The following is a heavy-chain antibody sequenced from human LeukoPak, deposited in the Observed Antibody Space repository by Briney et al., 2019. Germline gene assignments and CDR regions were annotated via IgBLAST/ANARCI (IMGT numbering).Heavy chain of an antibody. V-gene: IGHV3-23*01. CDR2: IPGSGGAT. D-gene: IGHD3-22*01. CDR1: GCTFSSYA. CDR3: ARARPWDSSRSYYFGMDV. Sequence: GGSLRLSCEASGCTFSSYAIRWVRQAPGTGLEWVSSIPGSGGATYYADSVRGRFSISRDSSKNTVYLQMNSLRDEDTAVYYCARARPWDSSRSYYFGMDVWGHGTTVTVSS. J-gene: IGHJ6*02.